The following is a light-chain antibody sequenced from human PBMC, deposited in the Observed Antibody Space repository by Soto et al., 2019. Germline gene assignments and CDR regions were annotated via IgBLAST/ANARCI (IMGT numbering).Light chain of an antibody. V-gene: IGLV2-14*01. Sequence: QSALTQPASVSASPGQSITISCTGASSDVGGNNYVSWYQQYPGKAHHLMVCDVSNPPSGVSNRFSGSKSGNTASLTISGLQAEDDDDYYCSSCTGSSYVFGAGTKLTVL. CDR1: SSDVGGNNY. CDR3: SSCTGSSYV. J-gene: IGLJ1*01. CDR2: DVS.